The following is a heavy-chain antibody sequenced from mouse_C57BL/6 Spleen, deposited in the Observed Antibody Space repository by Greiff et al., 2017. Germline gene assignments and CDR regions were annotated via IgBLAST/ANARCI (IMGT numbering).Heavy chain of an antibody. V-gene: IGHV5-6*02. CDR1: GFTFSSYG. CDR2: ISSGGSYT. CDR3: ARLGAVGAMDY. D-gene: IGHD1-1*01. J-gene: IGHJ4*01. Sequence: EVMLVESGGDLVKPGGSLKLSCAASGFTFSSYGMSWVRQTPDKRLEWVATISSGGSYTYYPDSVKGRFTISRDNAKNTLYLQMSSLKSEDTAMYYCARLGAVGAMDYWGQGTSVTVSS.